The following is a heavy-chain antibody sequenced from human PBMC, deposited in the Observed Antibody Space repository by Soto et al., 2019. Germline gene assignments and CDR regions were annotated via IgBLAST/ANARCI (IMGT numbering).Heavy chain of an antibody. CDR1: GGTFSSYT. D-gene: IGHD2-2*01. CDR3: ARGYCSSTSCYPYYYYYMDV. CDR2: IIPILGIA. Sequence: ASVKVSCKASGGTFSSYTISWVRQAPGQGLEWMGRIIPILGIANYAQKFQGRVTITADKSTSTAYMELSSLRSGDTAVYYCARGYCSSTSCYPYYYYYMDVWGKGTTVTVSS. V-gene: IGHV1-69*02. J-gene: IGHJ6*03.